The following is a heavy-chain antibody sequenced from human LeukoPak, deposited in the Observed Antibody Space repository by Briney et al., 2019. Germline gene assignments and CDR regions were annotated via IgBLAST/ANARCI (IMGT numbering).Heavy chain of an antibody. CDR1: GFTFSSYG. CDR3: ARYVDTTMLT. Sequence: SGRCLRLSCAASGFTFSSYGMRWVSHPPGKGLEWVAAISYDGRNRYSSDSVKARFTISRDNSRNTLYLQMNSLRDEDTAVYYCARYVDTTMLTWGQGTLVTVSS. J-gene: IGHJ4*02. V-gene: IGHV3-30*03. CDR2: ISYDGRNR. D-gene: IGHD5-18*01.